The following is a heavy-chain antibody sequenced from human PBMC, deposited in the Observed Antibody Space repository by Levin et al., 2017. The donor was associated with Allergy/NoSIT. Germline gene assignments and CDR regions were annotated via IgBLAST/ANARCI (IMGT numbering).Heavy chain of an antibody. J-gene: IGHJ4*02. Sequence: SQTLSLTCTVSGGSFSSDSFYWSWIRQPPGKGLQWIGYIYYRGRSTNYNPSLASRVTISLDTAKNQFSLKLRSVTAADTAVYYCARVRRDGYIFDYWGQGTLVTVSS. CDR2: IYYRGRST. CDR3: ARVRRDGYIFDY. V-gene: IGHV4-61*01. CDR1: GGSFSSDSFY. D-gene: IGHD5-24*01.